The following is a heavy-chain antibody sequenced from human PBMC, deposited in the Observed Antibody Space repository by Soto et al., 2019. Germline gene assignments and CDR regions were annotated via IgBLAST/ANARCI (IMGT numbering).Heavy chain of an antibody. CDR2: IWYDGGNK. D-gene: IGHD6-19*01. CDR1: GFNFSSYV. CDR3: ARDGQWLPRDGLRSSYYFDY. Sequence: QVQLVESGGGVVQPGRSLRLSCAASGFNFSSYVMHWVRQAPGKGLEWVAVIWYDGGNKYYADSVKGRFTISRDNSKNTLYLQMISLRAEATAVYYCARDGQWLPRDGLRSSYYFDYWGQGTLVTVSS. V-gene: IGHV3-33*01. J-gene: IGHJ4*02.